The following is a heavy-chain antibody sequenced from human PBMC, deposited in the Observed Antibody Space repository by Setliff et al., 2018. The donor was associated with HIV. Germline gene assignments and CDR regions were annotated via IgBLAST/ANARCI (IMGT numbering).Heavy chain of an antibody. J-gene: IGHJ3*01. CDR2: INHSGGT. V-gene: IGHV4-34*01. Sequence: PSETLSLTCAVYGRSFSGYYWNWIRQSPGKGLEWIGEINHSGGTNYNPSLKSRVTMSIDTSKNQFSRNVSSVTAADTAVYYWARGWGHDGFDFWGQGTMVTVSS. D-gene: IGHD7-27*01. CDR3: ARGWGHDGFDF. CDR1: GRSFSGYY.